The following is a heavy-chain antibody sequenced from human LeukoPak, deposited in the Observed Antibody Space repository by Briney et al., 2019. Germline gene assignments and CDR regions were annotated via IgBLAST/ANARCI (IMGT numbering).Heavy chain of an antibody. CDR3: ARKQGGTMYDV. CDR1: GGSISSSNYY. CDR2: FYSGGSA. D-gene: IGHD1-7*01. J-gene: IGHJ4*02. Sequence: PSETLSLTCIVPGGSISSSNYYWAWIRQPPGKGLEWIGTFYSGGSAYYNPSLTSRVSISKDTSDNQFSLRLYSVTAADTAVYYCARKQGGTMYDVWGQGTQITVSS. V-gene: IGHV4-39*07.